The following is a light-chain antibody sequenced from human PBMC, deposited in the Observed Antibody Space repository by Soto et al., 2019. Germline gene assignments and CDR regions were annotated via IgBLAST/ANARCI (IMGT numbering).Light chain of an antibody. V-gene: IGKV1-5*03. Sequence: DIQMSQSPSTLSASVGDRVIITCRASQNIYTWLAWYQQKPVIAPKLLIHKASTLESGVPSRFSGSGSGTEFTLTISGLQHDDSASYYCQQYDSYSTCGQGTKVEIK. CDR3: QQYDSYST. J-gene: IGKJ1*01. CDR1: QNIYTW. CDR2: KAS.